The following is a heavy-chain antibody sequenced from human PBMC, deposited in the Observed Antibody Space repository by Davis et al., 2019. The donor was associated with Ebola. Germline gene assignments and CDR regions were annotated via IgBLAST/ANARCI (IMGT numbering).Heavy chain of an antibody. J-gene: IGHJ4*02. V-gene: IGHV4-34*01. CDR3: ARGLGTAMAGH. CDR2: INHSGST. D-gene: IGHD5-18*01. Sequence: PSETLSLTCAVYGGSFSGYYWSWIRQPPGKGLEWIGEINHSGSTNYNPSLKSRVTISVDTSKNQFSLKLSSVTAADTAVYYCARGLGTAMAGHWGQGTLVTVSS. CDR1: GGSFSGYY.